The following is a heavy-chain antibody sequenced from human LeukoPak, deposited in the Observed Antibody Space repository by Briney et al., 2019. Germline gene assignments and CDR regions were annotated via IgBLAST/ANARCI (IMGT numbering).Heavy chain of an antibody. J-gene: IGHJ4*02. CDR2: INPNSGGT. V-gene: IGHV1-2*02. CDR1: GYTFTGYY. CDR3: AVSTMAEGNFDY. Sequence: GASVKVSCKASGYTFTGYYMHWVRQAPGQGLEWMGWINPNSGGTNYAQKFQGRVTITRDTSASTAYMELSSLRSEDTAVYYCAVSTMAEGNFDYWGQGTLVTVSS. D-gene: IGHD3-10*01.